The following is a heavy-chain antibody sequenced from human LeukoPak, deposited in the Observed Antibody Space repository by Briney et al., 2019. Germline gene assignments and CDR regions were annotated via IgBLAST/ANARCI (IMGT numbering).Heavy chain of an antibody. CDR3: ALRPQIVGATTGLDY. D-gene: IGHD1-26*01. CDR1: GYTFTSYG. V-gene: IGHV1-18*01. Sequence: GASVKVSCKASGYTFTSYGISWVRQAPGQGLEWMGWISAYNGNTNYAQKLQGRVTMTTDTSTSTAYMELRSLRSDDTAVYYCALRPQIVGATTGLDYWGQGTLVTVSS. CDR2: ISAYNGNT. J-gene: IGHJ4*02.